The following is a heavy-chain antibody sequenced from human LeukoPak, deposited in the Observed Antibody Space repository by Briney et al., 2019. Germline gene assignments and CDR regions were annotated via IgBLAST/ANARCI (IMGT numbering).Heavy chain of an antibody. D-gene: IGHD5-18*01. J-gene: IGHJ6*03. V-gene: IGHV1-2*02. CDR1: GYTFTGYY. Sequence: GASVKVSCKASGYTFTGYYMHWLRQAPGQGLEWMGWINPNSGGTNYAQKFQGRVTMTRDTSISTAYMELSRLRSDDTAVYYCARSYNYGSYYYYMDVWGKGTTVTVSS. CDR3: ARSYNYGSYYYYMDV. CDR2: INPNSGGT.